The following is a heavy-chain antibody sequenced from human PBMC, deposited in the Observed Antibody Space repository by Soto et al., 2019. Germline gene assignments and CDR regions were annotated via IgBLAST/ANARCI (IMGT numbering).Heavy chain of an antibody. J-gene: IGHJ5*02. CDR2: ISYSGST. Sequence: SAPLSLTYTVSGASIISHSYCWTWNSQHPGKGLEWIGYISYSGSTYYNPSLRSRLTISADTSSNQFYLRLTSVTAADTAVYYCAREEAARIERWFDPWGQGTLVTVSS. CDR3: AREEAARIERWFDP. V-gene: IGHV4-31*03. D-gene: IGHD6-6*01. CDR1: GASIISHSYC.